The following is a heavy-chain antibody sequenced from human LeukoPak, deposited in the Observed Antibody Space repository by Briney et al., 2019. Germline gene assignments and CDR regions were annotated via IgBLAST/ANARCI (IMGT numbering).Heavy chain of an antibody. CDR3: ASIPRIAAATKDAFNI. V-gene: IGHV4-39*07. J-gene: IGHJ3*02. Sequence: PSETLSLTCTVSGGSISSSSYYWGWIRQPPGKGLEWIGSIYYSGSTYYNPSLKSRVTISVDTSKNQFSLKLSSVTAADTAVYYCASIPRIAAATKDAFNIWGQGTMVTVSS. CDR1: GGSISSSSYY. CDR2: IYYSGST. D-gene: IGHD6-13*01.